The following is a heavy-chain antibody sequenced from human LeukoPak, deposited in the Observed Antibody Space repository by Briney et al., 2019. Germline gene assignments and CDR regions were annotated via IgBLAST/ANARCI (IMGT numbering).Heavy chain of an antibody. CDR2: INHSGST. J-gene: IGHJ5*02. V-gene: IGHV4-34*01. CDR3: ASYVGYCSGGSCGGNWFDP. D-gene: IGHD2-15*01. CDR1: GGSFSGYY. Sequence: SETLSLTCAVYGGSFSGYYWSWIRQPPGKGLEWIGEINHSGSTNYNPSLKSRVTISVDTSKNQFSLKLSSLIAADAAVYYCASYVGYCSGGSCGGNWFDPWGQGTLVTVSS.